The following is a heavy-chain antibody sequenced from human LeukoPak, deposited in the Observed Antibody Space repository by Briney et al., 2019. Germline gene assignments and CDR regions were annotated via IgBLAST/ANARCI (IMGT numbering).Heavy chain of an antibody. CDR2: ITSGSDTI. J-gene: IGHJ4*02. CDR3: AREGQTRTYCGGNCTDY. D-gene: IGHD2-21*02. V-gene: IGHV3-48*01. Sequence: GGSLRLSCATSTFPFSFYSMNWVRQAPGKGLEWVSYITSGSDTIYYADSVKGRFTISRDNSKNTLYLQMNSLRAEDTAVYYCAREGQTRTYCGGNCTDYWGQGTLVTVSS. CDR1: TFPFSFYS.